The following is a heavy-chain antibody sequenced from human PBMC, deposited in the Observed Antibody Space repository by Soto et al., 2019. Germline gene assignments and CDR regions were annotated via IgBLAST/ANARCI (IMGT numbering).Heavy chain of an antibody. CDR1: GGSISSYY. J-gene: IGHJ3*02. Sequence: SETLSLTXTVSGGSISSYYWSWIRQPPGKGLEWIGYIYYSGSTNYNPSLKSRVTISVDTSKNQFSLKLSSVTAADTAVYYCARDSYTLNAFDIWGQGTMVTVSS. CDR2: IYYSGST. D-gene: IGHD2-2*02. CDR3: ARDSYTLNAFDI. V-gene: IGHV4-59*01.